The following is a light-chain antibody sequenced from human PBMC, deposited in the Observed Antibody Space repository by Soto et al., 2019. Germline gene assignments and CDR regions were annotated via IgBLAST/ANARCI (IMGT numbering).Light chain of an antibody. J-gene: IGLJ3*02. Sequence: QSVLTQPPSVSGAPGQRVTISCTGSSSNIGAGYDVHWYQQLPGTAPKLLMYGNSNRPSGVPDRFSGSKSGTSASLAITGLQAEDEADYCCQSYDSSLSGSVFGGGTKLTVL. CDR2: GNS. V-gene: IGLV1-40*01. CDR3: QSYDSSLSGSV. CDR1: SSNIGAGYD.